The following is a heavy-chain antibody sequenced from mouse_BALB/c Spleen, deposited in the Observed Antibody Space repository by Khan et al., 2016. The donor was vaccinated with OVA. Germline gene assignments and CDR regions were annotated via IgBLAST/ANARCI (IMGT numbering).Heavy chain of an antibody. CDR2: INTETGEP. Sequence: QIQLVQSGPELKKPGETVKISCKASGYTFTDYSMYWVKQAPGKGLKWMGWINTETGEPTYADDFKGRFAFSLETSASTAYLQINNLKNEDTATYFCARSDYYGSSWFAYWGQGTLVTVSA. D-gene: IGHD1-1*01. CDR1: GYTFTDYS. J-gene: IGHJ3*01. V-gene: IGHV9-2-1*01. CDR3: ARSDYYGSSWFAY.